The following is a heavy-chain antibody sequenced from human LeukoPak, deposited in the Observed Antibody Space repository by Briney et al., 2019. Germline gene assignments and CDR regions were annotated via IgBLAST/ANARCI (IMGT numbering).Heavy chain of an antibody. CDR1: GFTFSSYG. D-gene: IGHD6-19*01. J-gene: IGHJ4*01. CDR3: ARDGSSGWYWVDY. Sequence: GRSLRLSCAASGFTFSSYGMHWVRQAPGNGLEWVAVIWYDGSNKYYADSVKGRFTISRDNSKNTLYLQMNSLRAEDTAVYYCARDGSSGWYWVDYWGQGTLVTVSS. V-gene: IGHV3-33*01. CDR2: IWYDGSNK.